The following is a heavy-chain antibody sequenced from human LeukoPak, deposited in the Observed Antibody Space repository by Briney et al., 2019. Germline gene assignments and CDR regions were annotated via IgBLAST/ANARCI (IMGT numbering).Heavy chain of an antibody. CDR3: ARDPAWGAIDY. D-gene: IGHD7-27*01. CDR1: GFSIRSSW. CDR2: MNEDGSGT. J-gene: IGHJ4*02. Sequence: SGGSLRLSCAVSGFSIRSSWMSWVRQTPGKGLEGVADMNEDGSGTYYVDSVKGRFTVSRDKAKNSLYLQMSSLRAEDTAVYYCARDPAWGAIDYWGQGTLVTVSS. V-gene: IGHV3-7*01.